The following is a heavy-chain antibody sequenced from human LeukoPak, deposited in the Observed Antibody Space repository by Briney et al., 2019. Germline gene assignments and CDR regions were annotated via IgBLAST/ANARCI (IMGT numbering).Heavy chain of an antibody. V-gene: IGHV3-7*01. D-gene: IGHD1-26*01. Sequence: PGGSLRLSCAASGFTFSNYWMSWVRQAPGKGLEWVANIKQDGSEKYYVDSVKGRFTISRDNAKNSLYLQMNSLRAEDTAVYYCARDGGWELLTSGSYYYMDVWGKGTTVTVSS. CDR3: ARDGGWELLTSGSYYYMDV. CDR2: IKQDGSEK. J-gene: IGHJ6*03. CDR1: GFTFSNYW.